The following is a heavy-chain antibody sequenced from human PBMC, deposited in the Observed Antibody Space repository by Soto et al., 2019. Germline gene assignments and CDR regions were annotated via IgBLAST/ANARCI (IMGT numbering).Heavy chain of an antibody. V-gene: IGHV1-69*01. Sequence: QVKLVQSGAEVKKPGSSVKVSCKASGGPFSSYAISWVRQAPEQGLEWMGGIIPIFGTANYAQKFQGRVTITADDSTSKASMELSSLRSEDTAVYYCAIPSRPRAAGVTDYYYGMDVWGQGTTVTVSS. CDR3: AIPSRPRAAGVTDYYYGMDV. J-gene: IGHJ6*02. D-gene: IGHD6-13*01. CDR1: GGPFSSYA. CDR2: IIPIFGTA.